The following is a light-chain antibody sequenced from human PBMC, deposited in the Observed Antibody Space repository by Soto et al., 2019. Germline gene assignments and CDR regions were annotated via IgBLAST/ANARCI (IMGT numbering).Light chain of an antibody. V-gene: IGLV2-8*01. CDR2: EVN. J-gene: IGLJ1*01. Sequence: QSALTQPPSASGSPGQSVAISCTGTSSDVGGYNYVSWYQQHPGEAPKLMIYEVNKRPSGVPDRSSGSKSGNTASLTVSGLQAEDEADYYCSSYAGSSNVFGTGTKVTVL. CDR3: SSYAGSSNV. CDR1: SSDVGGYNY.